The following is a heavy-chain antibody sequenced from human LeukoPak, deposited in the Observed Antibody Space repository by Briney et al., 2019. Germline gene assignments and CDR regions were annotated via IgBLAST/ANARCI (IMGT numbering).Heavy chain of an antibody. CDR3: VREISRATTYFDS. CDR1: GYTFTGYY. Sequence: ASMKVSCKPSGYTFTGYYIHWVRQAPGQGLEWMGRINPNNGDTNYAQKFPGRVTLTRDTSIGTAYMELSSLRSDDTAMYYCVREISRATTYFDSWGQGTLVTVSS. J-gene: IGHJ4*02. V-gene: IGHV1-2*06. D-gene: IGHD1-26*01. CDR2: INPNNGDT.